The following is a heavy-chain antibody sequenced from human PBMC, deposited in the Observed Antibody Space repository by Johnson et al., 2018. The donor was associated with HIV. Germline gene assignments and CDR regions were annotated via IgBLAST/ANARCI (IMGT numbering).Heavy chain of an antibody. Sequence: QVQLVESGGGVVQPGRSLRLSCVASGFSLGAYAIHWVRQAPGKGLEWVAIVSYDGSKKYYPDSVKGRFTISRDNSKNTLYLQMDSLRAEDTAVYYCAKIRTYGIGDAFDIWGQGTMVTVSS. D-gene: IGHD1-14*01. V-gene: IGHV3-30*18. CDR2: VSYDGSKK. CDR3: AKIRTYGIGDAFDI. J-gene: IGHJ3*02. CDR1: GFSLGAYA.